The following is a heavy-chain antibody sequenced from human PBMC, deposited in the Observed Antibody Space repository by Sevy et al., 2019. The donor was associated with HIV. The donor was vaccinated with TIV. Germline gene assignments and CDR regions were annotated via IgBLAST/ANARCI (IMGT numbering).Heavy chain of an antibody. J-gene: IGHJ4*02. CDR3: ARDYFPTYYAISGLGHY. D-gene: IGHD3-22*01. CDR1: GFIFNNYA. V-gene: IGHV3-23*01. Sequence: GGSLRLSCAASGFIFNNYAMNWVRQAPGKGLEWVSGISGRDGTTFYADSVKGRFTLSRDNAKDTLYLQMNSLRAEDTAVYYRARDYFPTYYAISGLGHYWGQGTLVTVSS. CDR2: ISGRDGTT.